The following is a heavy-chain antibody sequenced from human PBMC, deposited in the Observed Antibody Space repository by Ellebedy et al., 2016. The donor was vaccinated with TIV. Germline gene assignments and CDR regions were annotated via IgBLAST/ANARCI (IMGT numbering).Heavy chain of an antibody. V-gene: IGHV1-8*01. CDR1: GYTFISYD. D-gene: IGHD6-13*01. Sequence: ASVKVSCKASGYTFISYDINWVRQATGQGLEWMGWMNPNSGNTGYAQKFQGRVTMTRNTSISTAYMELSSLRSEDTAVYYCARDRGSYSRQRGFDYWGQGTLVTVSS. CDR3: ARDRGSYSRQRGFDY. J-gene: IGHJ4*02. CDR2: MNPNSGNT.